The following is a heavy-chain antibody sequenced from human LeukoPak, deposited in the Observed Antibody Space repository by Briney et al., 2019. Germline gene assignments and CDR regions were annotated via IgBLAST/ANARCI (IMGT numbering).Heavy chain of an antibody. D-gene: IGHD2-2*02. V-gene: IGHV4-59*01. CDR2: IYYSGST. Sequence: PSETLSLTCSVSGMSGGTINSYYWSWIRQPPGKGLEWIGYIYYSGSTNYNPSLKSRVTISVDTSKNQFSLKLSSVTAADTAVYYCARVLEAYCSSTSCYRKTDYYYYMDVWGKGTTVTVSS. J-gene: IGHJ6*03. CDR1: GMSGGTINSYY. CDR3: ARVLEAYCSSTSCYRKTDYYYYMDV.